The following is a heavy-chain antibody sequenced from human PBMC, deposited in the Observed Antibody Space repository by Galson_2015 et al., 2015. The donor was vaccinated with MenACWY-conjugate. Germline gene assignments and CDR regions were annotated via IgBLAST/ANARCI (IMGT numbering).Heavy chain of an antibody. Sequence: SVKVSCKASGGIFSTYVFNWVRQAPGQGLEWMGGITPMFGTANYAQKFQGRVSITADKSTSTAYMELSSLRFEDTAVYYCAREGKANDYGGNSADYWGQGTLVTVSS. CDR1: GGIFSTYV. D-gene: IGHD4-23*01. CDR3: AREGKANDYGGNSADY. V-gene: IGHV1-69*06. CDR2: ITPMFGTA. J-gene: IGHJ4*02.